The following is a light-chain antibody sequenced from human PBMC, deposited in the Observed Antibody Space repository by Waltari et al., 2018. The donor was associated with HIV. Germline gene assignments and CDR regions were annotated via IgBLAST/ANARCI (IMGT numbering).Light chain of an antibody. CDR1: SSDVGGYNY. CDR2: EVT. Sequence: QSALTQPASVSGSPGQSITISCTGTSSDVGGYNYVSWYQQHPGKAPKLMIYEVTNRPSGISKLVSGSKSGNTASLTSSGLQAEDEADYYCNSYTISSTLGVFGGGTKLTVL. V-gene: IGLV2-14*01. J-gene: IGLJ3*02. CDR3: NSYTISSTLGV.